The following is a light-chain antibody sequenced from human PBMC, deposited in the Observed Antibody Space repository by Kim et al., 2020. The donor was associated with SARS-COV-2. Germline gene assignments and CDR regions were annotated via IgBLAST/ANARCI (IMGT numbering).Light chain of an antibody. CDR2: DAS. J-gene: IGKJ2*02. CDR3: QQYNSYSST. Sequence: SASVGDRVTITCRASQRISSWLAWYQQKPGKAPKLLIYDASSLESGVPSRFSGSGSGTEFTLTISSLQPDDFATYYCQQYNSYSSTFGQGTKLEI. CDR1: QRISSW. V-gene: IGKV1-5*01.